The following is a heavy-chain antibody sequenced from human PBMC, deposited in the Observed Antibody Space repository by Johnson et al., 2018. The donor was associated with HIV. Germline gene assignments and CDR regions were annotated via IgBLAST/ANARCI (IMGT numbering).Heavy chain of an antibody. CDR1: GFTVSSNY. J-gene: IGHJ3*02. CDR2: IYSGGST. CDR3: ARGDDSSAWGAFDI. D-gene: IGHD3-22*01. Sequence: EVQLVESGRGLVQPGGSLRLSCAASGFTVSSNYMSWVRQAPGKGLEWVSVIYSGGSTYYADSVKGRFTISRDNSKNTLYLQMNSLRAEDTAVYYCARGDDSSAWGAFDIWGQGTMVTVSS. V-gene: IGHV3-66*01.